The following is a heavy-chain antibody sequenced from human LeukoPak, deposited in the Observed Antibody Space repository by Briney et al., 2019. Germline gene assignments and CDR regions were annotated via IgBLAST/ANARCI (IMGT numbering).Heavy chain of an antibody. CDR1: GFTFSNAW. J-gene: IGHJ3*02. CDR3: TTGLVSPRYSGSYNSAFDI. D-gene: IGHD1-26*01. V-gene: IGHV3-15*01. Sequence: GGSLRLSCAASGFTFSNAWMSWVRQAPGKGLEWVGRIKRKTDGGTTDYAAPVKGRFTISRDDSKNTLYLQMNSLKTEDTAVYYCTTGLVSPRYSGSYNSAFDIWGQGTMVTVSS. CDR2: IKRKTDGGTT.